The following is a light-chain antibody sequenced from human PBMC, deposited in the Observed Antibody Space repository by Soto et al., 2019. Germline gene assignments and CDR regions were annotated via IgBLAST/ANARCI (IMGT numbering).Light chain of an antibody. CDR2: DSS. V-gene: IGKV1-39*01. J-gene: IGKJ2*01. CDR1: QSISTY. Sequence: DIQLTQSPSSLSASVGDRITITCRASQSISTYLNWYQQKPGEAPTLLVYDSSTLQSGVPSRFSGSGFGAEFTLTMSGLQPEDFATYYCQQGHSTPYTFGQGTKWIS. CDR3: QQGHSTPYT.